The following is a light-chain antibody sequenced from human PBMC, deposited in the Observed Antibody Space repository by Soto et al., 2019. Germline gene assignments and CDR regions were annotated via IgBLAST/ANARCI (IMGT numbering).Light chain of an antibody. J-gene: IGKJ5*01. CDR2: AAS. V-gene: IGKV3-20*01. CDR3: QQYGSSPVT. Sequence: EIVLTQSPATLSLPPGERATRSWRASQSVSSYLAWYQQKPGQAPRLLIYAASTRATGIPVRFSGSGSGTDFTLTISRLEPEDFAVYYCQQYGSSPVTFGQGTRLEIK. CDR1: QSVSSY.